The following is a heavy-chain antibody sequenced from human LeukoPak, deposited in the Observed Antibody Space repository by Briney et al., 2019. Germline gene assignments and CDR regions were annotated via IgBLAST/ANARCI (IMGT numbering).Heavy chain of an antibody. CDR1: GFTFSSYS. CDR3: ARDRCSGGSCYSYYYYYYGMDV. CDR2: ISSSSSYI. V-gene: IGHV3-21*01. D-gene: IGHD2-15*01. J-gene: IGHJ6*02. Sequence: GGSLRLSCAASGFTFSSYSMNWVRQAPGKGLEWVSSISSSSSYIYYADSVKGRFTIFRDNAKNSLYLQMNSLRAEDTAVYYCARDRCSGGSCYSYYYYYYGMDVWGQGTTVTVSS.